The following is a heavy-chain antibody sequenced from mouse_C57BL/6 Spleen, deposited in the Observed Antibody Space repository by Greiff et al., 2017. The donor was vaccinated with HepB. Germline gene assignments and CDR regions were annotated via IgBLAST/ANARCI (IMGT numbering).Heavy chain of an antibody. Sequence: VQLQQSGAELVKPGASVKISCKASGYAFSSYWMNWVKQRPGKGLEWIGQIYPGDGDTNYNGKFKGKATLTADKSSSTAYMQLSSLTSEDSAVYFCARSEQLRSYAMDYWGQGTSVTVSS. D-gene: IGHD3-2*02. CDR2: IYPGDGDT. J-gene: IGHJ4*01. V-gene: IGHV1-80*01. CDR1: GYAFSSYW. CDR3: ARSEQLRSYAMDY.